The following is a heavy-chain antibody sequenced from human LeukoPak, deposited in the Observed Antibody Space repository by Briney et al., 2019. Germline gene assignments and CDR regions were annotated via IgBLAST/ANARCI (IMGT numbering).Heavy chain of an antibody. V-gene: IGHV3-30-3*01. J-gene: IGHJ4*02. CDR3: ARDWEVVNVYDY. CDR1: GFTFSSYA. CDR2: ISYDGSNK. Sequence: GGSLRLSCAASGFTFSSYAMHWVRQAPGKGLEWVAVISYDGSNKYYADSVKGRFTISRDNSKNTLYLQMNSLRAEDTAVYYCARDWEVVNVYDYWGQGTLVTVSS. D-gene: IGHD2-15*01.